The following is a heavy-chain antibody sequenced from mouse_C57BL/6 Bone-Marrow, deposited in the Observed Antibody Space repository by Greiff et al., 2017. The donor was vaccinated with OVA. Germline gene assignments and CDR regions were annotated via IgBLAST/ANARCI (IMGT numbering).Heavy chain of an antibody. Sequence: QVQLQQPGAELVKPGASVKLSCKASGYTFTSYWMQWVKQRPGQGLEWIGEIDPSDSYTNYNQKFKGKATLTVDTSSSTAYMQLSSLTSEDSAVYYCARQYYGSSRYFDFWGTGTTVTVSS. CDR2: IDPSDSYT. V-gene: IGHV1-50*01. CDR1: GYTFTSYW. D-gene: IGHD1-1*01. J-gene: IGHJ1*03. CDR3: ARQYYGSSRYFDF.